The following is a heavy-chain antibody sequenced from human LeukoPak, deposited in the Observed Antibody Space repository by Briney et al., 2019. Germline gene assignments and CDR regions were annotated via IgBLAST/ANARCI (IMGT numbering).Heavy chain of an antibody. J-gene: IGHJ4*02. CDR1: GLAFTNSW. D-gene: IGHD6-19*01. V-gene: IGHV3-7*01. Sequence: PGGSLRLSCAASGLAFTNSWMSWVRQTPGEGLEWVANIKQDGSEKYYVDSVKGRFTISRDNAKNSLYLQMISLTAEDTALYYCARLSTAVAGGDYWGQGTLVTVSS. CDR2: IKQDGSEK. CDR3: ARLSTAVAGGDY.